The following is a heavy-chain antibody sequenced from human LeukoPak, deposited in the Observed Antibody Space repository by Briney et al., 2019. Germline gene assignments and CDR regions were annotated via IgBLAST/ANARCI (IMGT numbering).Heavy chain of an antibody. CDR1: GYTFTGYY. CDR3: AKDPLWYGEGNWFDP. J-gene: IGHJ5*02. D-gene: IGHD3-10*01. V-gene: IGHV1-2*02. CDR2: INPNSGGT. Sequence: GASVKVSCKASGYTFTGYYMHWVRQAPGQGLEWMGWINPNSGGTNYAQKFRGRITMTRDTSNSTAYIDLTSLRSDDTAVYYLAKDPLWYGEGNWFDPWGQGTLVTVSS.